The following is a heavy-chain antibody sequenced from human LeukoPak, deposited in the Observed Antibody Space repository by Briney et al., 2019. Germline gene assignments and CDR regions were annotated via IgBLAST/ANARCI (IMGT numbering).Heavy chain of an antibody. D-gene: IGHD3-10*01. V-gene: IGHV3-48*03. Sequence: PGGSLRLSCAASGFTFSGYEMNWVRQAPGKGLEWVSYISSSGRTIYYADSVKGRFTISRDNAKNSLYLQMNSLRAEDTAVYYCARDLPITMVRGVILSGGMDVWGKGTTVTVSS. CDR1: GFTFSGYE. J-gene: IGHJ6*04. CDR2: ISSSGRTI. CDR3: ARDLPITMVRGVILSGGMDV.